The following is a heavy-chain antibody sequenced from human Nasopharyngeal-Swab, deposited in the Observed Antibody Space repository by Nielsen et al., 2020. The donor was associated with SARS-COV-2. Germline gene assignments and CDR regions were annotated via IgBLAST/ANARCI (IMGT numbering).Heavy chain of an antibody. CDR2: ISYDGSNK. Sequence: GESLKISCAASGFTFSSYAMHWVRKAPGKGLEWVAVISYDGSNKYYADSVKGRFTISRDNSMNTLYLQMNSLRAEDTAVYYCARDRGSYGFDYWGQGTLFTVSS. CDR1: GFTFSSYA. D-gene: IGHD1-26*01. V-gene: IGHV3-30-3*01. CDR3: ARDRGSYGFDY. J-gene: IGHJ4*02.